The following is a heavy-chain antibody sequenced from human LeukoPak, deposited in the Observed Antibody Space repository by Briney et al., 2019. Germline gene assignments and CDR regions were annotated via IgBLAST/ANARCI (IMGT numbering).Heavy chain of an antibody. D-gene: IGHD7-27*01. CDR1: GLTVSSSH. Sequence: PGGSLRLSCAASGLTVSSSHMTWIRQAPRKGLEWVSIIKSGSNTDYADSVKGRFAISRDNSKNTVYLQINSLRIEDTAVYYCVNLPGGGQWGQGTLVTVSS. CDR2: IKSGSNT. J-gene: IGHJ4*02. V-gene: IGHV3-66*02. CDR3: VNLPGGGQ.